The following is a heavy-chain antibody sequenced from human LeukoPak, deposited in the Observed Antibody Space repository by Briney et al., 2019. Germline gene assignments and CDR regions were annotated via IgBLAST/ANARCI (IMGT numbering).Heavy chain of an antibody. V-gene: IGHV3-9*01. CDR2: ISWNSGSI. CDR3: AKTSRGFSFDAFDI. J-gene: IGHJ3*02. Sequence: GGSLRLSCAASGFTFDDYAMHWVRQAPGKGLEWVSGISWNSGSIGYADSVKGRFTISRENAKNSLYLQMNSLRAEDTAVYYCAKTSRGFSFDAFDIWGQGTMVTVSS. D-gene: IGHD5-18*01. CDR1: GFTFDDYA.